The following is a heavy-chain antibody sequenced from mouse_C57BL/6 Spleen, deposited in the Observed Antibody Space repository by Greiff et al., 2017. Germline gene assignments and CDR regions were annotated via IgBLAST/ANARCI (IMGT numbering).Heavy chain of an antibody. D-gene: IGHD4-1*01. CDR3: ARGAGTKGYFDY. CDR1: GYTFTSYW. J-gene: IGHJ2*01. CDR2: IDPSDSYT. Sequence: VQLQQPGAELVMPGASVKLSCKASGYTFTSYWMHWVKQRPGQGLEWIGEIDPSDSYTNYNQKFKGKSTLTVDKSSSTAYMQLSSLTSEDSAVYYCARGAGTKGYFDYWGQGTTLTVSS. V-gene: IGHV1-69*01.